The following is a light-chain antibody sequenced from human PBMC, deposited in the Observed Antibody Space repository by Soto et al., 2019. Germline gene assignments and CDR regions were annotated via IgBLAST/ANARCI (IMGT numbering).Light chain of an antibody. J-gene: IGKJ1*01. CDR2: KAS. V-gene: IGKV1-5*03. Sequence: DIQMTQSPSTLSASVGDRVTITCRASRSISSWLAWYQQKPGKAPKLLIYKASSLESGVPSRFSGSGSGTEFTLTISSLQPDDFATYYCQQYNSYPPWTFGQGTKVEIK. CDR3: QQYNSYPPWT. CDR1: RSISSW.